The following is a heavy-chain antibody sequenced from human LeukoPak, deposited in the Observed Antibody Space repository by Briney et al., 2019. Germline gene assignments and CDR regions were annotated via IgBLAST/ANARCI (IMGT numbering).Heavy chain of an antibody. CDR2: INPSGGST. CDR1: GYTFTSYY. Sequence: ASVKVSCKASGYTFTSYYMHWVRQAPGQGLEWMGIINPSGGSTSYAQKFQGRVTMTRNTSISTAYMELSSLRSEDTAAYYCASHIDLNDYGDYYFDYWGQGTLVTVSS. J-gene: IGHJ4*02. V-gene: IGHV1-46*01. CDR3: ASHIDLNDYGDYYFDY. D-gene: IGHD4-17*01.